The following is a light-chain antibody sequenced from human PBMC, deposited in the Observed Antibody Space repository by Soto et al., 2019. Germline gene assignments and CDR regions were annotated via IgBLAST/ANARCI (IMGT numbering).Light chain of an antibody. CDR1: QSVSSSY. CDR3: QQYGSSSFT. CDR2: ATS. V-gene: IGKV3-20*01. Sequence: EIVLTQSPGTLSLSSGERATLSCRASQSVSSSYLAWYQQKPGQAPRLLVYATSSRATGIPDRFSGSGSGTGFTLTISRLEPEDFAVYYCQQYGSSSFTFGQGTKLEIK. J-gene: IGKJ2*01.